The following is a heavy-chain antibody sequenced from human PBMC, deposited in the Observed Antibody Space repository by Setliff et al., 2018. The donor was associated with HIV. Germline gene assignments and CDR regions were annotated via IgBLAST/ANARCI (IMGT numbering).Heavy chain of an antibody. J-gene: IGHJ4*02. CDR3: ARSRLHYYDSSGYYPSYFDY. D-gene: IGHD3-22*01. Sequence: KASETLSLTCTVSGGSISSSSFSWGWIRQPRGKGLEWIGSFYYSRNIYYNPSLKSRVTISVDTSKNQFSLKLSSATAADTAVYYCARSRLHYYDSSGYYPSYFDYWGQGTLVTVSS. CDR1: GGSISSSSFS. V-gene: IGHV4-39*01. CDR2: FYYSRNI.